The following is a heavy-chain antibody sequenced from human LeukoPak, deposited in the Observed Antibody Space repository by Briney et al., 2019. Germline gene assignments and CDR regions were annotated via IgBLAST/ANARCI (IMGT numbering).Heavy chain of an antibody. J-gene: IGHJ4*02. CDR2: INHSGST. Sequence: SETLSLTCTVSGGSISSHYWSWIRQPPGKGLDGIGEINHSGSTNYNPALKSRVTISVDTSKNQFSLKLSSVTAADTAVYYCARNYYFDYWGQGTLVTVSS. V-gene: IGHV4-34*01. CDR3: ARNYYFDY. CDR1: GGSISSHY.